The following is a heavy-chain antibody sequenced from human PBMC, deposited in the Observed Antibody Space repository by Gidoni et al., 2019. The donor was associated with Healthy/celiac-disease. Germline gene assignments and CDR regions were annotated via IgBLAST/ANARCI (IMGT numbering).Heavy chain of an antibody. CDR1: GFTFSSYW. CDR2: IKQDGSEK. CDR3: ARDQGEYYYGSGSYSPFDY. J-gene: IGHJ4*02. V-gene: IGHV3-7*01. Sequence: EVQLVASGGGLVQPGGSLRLSCAASGFTFSSYWMSWVRQAPGQGLEWVANIKQDGSEKYYVDAGKGRLTISRDNAKNSLYLQMNSLRAEDTAVYYCARDQGEYYYGSGSYSPFDYGGQGTLVTVSS. D-gene: IGHD3-10*01.